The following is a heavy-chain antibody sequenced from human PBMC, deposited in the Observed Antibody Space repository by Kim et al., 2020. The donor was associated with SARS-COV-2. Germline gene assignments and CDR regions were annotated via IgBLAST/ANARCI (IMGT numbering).Heavy chain of an antibody. CDR1: GFNFKNHW. J-gene: IGHJ6*02. D-gene: IGHD5-12*01. CDR3: ARWGLVAELDV. Sequence: GGSLRLSCTASGFNFKNHWMAWVRQAPGKGLEWVANINPDGSDKYYVESVRGRFTISRDNADNSVYLQMNSLTADDTAVYYCARWGLVAELDVWGQGTT. V-gene: IGHV3-7*05. CDR2: INPDGSDK.